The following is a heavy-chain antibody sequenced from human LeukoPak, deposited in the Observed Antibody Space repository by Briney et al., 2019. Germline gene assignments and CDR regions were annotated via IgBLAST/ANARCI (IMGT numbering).Heavy chain of an antibody. CDR1: GFTFSSYG. Sequence: GRSLRLSCAASGFTFSSYGMHWVRQAPGKGLEWVAVISYDGSNKYYADSVKGRFTISRDNSKNTLYLQMNSLRAEDTAVYYCARNYYGSGSSLTGYWGQGTPDTVSS. CDR2: ISYDGSNK. V-gene: IGHV3-33*01. D-gene: IGHD3-10*01. J-gene: IGHJ4*02. CDR3: ARNYYGSGSSLTGY.